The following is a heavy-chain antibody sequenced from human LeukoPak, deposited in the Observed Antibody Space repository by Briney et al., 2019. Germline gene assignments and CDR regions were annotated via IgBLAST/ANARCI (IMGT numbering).Heavy chain of an antibody. CDR2: INPSGGST. Sequence: ASVKVSCKASGYTFTSYGISWVRQAPGQGLEWMGIINPSGGSTSYAQKFQGRVTITRDTSASTVYMELSSLRSEDTAVYYCARFVATVAAPLLYGMDVWGQGTTVTVSS. CDR3: ARFVATVAAPLLYGMDV. V-gene: IGHV1-46*01. J-gene: IGHJ6*02. D-gene: IGHD6-19*01. CDR1: GYTFTSYG.